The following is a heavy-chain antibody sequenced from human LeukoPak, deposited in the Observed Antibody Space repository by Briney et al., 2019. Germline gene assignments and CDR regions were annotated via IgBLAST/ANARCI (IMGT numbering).Heavy chain of an antibody. D-gene: IGHD3-10*02. CDR2: MNPNSGNT. CDR3: ARDVRGYYAYDY. J-gene: IGHJ4*02. CDR1: RYTFSNYD. V-gene: IGHV1-8*01. Sequence: ASVKVSCKASRYTFSNYDINWVRQATGQGLEWMGWMNPNSGNTGYAQKFQGRVTMTRNTSISTAYMELSSLRSEDTAVYYCARDVRGYYAYDYWGQGTLVTVSS.